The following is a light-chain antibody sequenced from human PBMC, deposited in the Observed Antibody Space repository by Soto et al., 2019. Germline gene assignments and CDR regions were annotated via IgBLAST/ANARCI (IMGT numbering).Light chain of an antibody. V-gene: IGKV1-5*01. CDR3: QQYDNYPLT. J-gene: IGKJ4*01. CDR2: DAS. CDR1: QSVRSW. Sequence: DIQMTQSPSSLSASVVDRVTLACRASQSVRSWLAWYQQKPGRAPKFLIYDASSLESGVPSRFSGSGSGTEFTLTISNLQPDDFATYYCQQYDNYPLTFGGGTKVDIK.